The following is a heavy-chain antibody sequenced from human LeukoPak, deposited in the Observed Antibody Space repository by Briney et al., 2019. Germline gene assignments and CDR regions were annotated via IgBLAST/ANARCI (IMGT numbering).Heavy chain of an antibody. CDR2: ISDSGSA. CDR1: GGSLSTHH. CDR3: ARGYDSSAYYPFNY. V-gene: IGHV4-59*11. J-gene: IGHJ4*02. Sequence: SETLSLTCVVSGGSLSTHHWSWIRQSPGRGLEWIGYISDSGSANYNPSLKSRVTISVDTSKNQFSLMLSSVAAADTAVYYCARGYDSSAYYPFNYWGQGTLVTVSS. D-gene: IGHD3-22*01.